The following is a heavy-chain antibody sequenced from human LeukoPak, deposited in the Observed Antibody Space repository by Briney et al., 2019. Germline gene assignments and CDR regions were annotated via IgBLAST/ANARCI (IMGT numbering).Heavy chain of an antibody. CDR1: GFTFSSYA. J-gene: IGHJ5*02. V-gene: IGHV3-23*01. CDR3: AKNGYCSGGSCYSGWFDP. CDR2: ISGSGGST. D-gene: IGHD2-15*01. Sequence: PGGSLRLSCAASGFTFSSYAMSWVRQAPGKELEWVSAISGSGGSTYYADSVRGRFTISRDNSKNTLYLQMNSLRAEDTAVYYCAKNGYCSGGSCYSGWFDPWGQGTLVTVSS.